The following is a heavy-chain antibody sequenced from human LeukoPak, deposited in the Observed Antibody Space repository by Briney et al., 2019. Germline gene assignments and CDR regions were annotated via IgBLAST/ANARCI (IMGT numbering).Heavy chain of an antibody. CDR2: ISGSGGST. CDR3: ASKKMVRGVIITGAFDI. V-gene: IGHV3-23*01. CDR1: GFTFSSYA. J-gene: IGHJ3*02. Sequence: GGSLRLSCAASGFTFSSYAMSWVRQAPGKGLEWVSGISGSGGSTYYADSVKGRFTISRDNSRNTLYLQMNSPRAEDTAVYYCASKKMVRGVIITGAFDIWGQGTMVTVSS. D-gene: IGHD3-10*01.